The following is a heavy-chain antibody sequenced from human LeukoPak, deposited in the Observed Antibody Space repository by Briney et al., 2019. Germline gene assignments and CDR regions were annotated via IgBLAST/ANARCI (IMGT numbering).Heavy chain of an antibody. D-gene: IGHD5-18*01. CDR1: GFTFSSYS. Sequence: GGSLRLSCAASGFTFSSYSMNWVRQAPGKGLEWVSSISSSSSYIYYADSVKGRLTISRDNAKNSLYLQMNSLRAEDTAVYYCASAADTDGYDYWGQGTLVTVSS. J-gene: IGHJ4*02. CDR2: ISSSSSYI. CDR3: ASAADTDGYDY. V-gene: IGHV3-21*01.